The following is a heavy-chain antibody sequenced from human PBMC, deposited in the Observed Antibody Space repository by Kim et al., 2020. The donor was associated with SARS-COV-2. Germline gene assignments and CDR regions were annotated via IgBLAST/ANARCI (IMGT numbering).Heavy chain of an antibody. V-gene: IGHV3-30*18. D-gene: IGHD2-15*01. J-gene: IGHJ4*02. CDR2: ISYDGSKE. CDR3: AKDSHGGGSYLVGY. CDR1: GFTFSSFG. Sequence: GGSLRLSCAASGFTFSSFGMHWVRQTPGKGLEWVAVISYDGSKEFYADPVKGRFTISRDNSKSTLYLQMNSLTVEDSAVYYCAKDSHGGGSYLVGYWGQG.